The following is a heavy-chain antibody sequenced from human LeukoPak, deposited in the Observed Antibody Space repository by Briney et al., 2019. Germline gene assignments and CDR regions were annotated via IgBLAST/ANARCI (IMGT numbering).Heavy chain of an antibody. V-gene: IGHV1-46*01. CDR1: GYTFTSYG. CDR2: INPSGGST. Sequence: ASVKVSCKASGYTFTSYGISWVRQAPGQGLEWMGIINPSGGSTSYAQKFQGRVTMTRDTSTSTVYMELSSLRSEDTAVYYCARDRGSSGWLPEDFDYWGQGTLVTVSS. CDR3: ARDRGSSGWLPEDFDY. D-gene: IGHD6-19*01. J-gene: IGHJ4*02.